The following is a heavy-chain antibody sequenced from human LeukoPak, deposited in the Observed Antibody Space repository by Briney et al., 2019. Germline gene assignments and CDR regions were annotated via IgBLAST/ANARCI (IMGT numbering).Heavy chain of an antibody. Sequence: GGSLRLSCAASGFTFSIYGMNWVRQAPVKVLEWFSVISGSGVTTYYADSVTGPFTISRDNSKNSLPLQVSSLRAEDTAVYYCAKTNGYYSDWGQGTLVTVSS. CDR1: GFTFSIYG. J-gene: IGHJ4*02. CDR3: AKTNGYYSD. V-gene: IGHV3-23*01. CDR2: ISGSGVTT. D-gene: IGHD3-22*01.